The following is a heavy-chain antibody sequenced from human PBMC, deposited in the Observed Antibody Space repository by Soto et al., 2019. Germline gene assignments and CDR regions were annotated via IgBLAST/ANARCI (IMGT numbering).Heavy chain of an antibody. CDR1: GGSISSSSYY. Sequence: QLQLQESGPGLVKPSETLSLTCTVSGGSISSSSYYWGWIRQPPGKGLEWIGSIYYSGSTYYNPSLKSRVTISVDTSKNQFSLKLSSVTAADTAVYYCAREVGAYDYDILTGSNDAFDIWGQGTMVTVSS. CDR3: AREVGAYDYDILTGSNDAFDI. V-gene: IGHV4-39*02. D-gene: IGHD3-9*01. J-gene: IGHJ3*02. CDR2: IYYSGST.